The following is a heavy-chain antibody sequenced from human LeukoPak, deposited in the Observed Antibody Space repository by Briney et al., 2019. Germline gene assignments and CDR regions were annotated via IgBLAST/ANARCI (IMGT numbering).Heavy chain of an antibody. V-gene: IGHV3-23*01. D-gene: IGHD5-18*01. J-gene: IGHJ4*02. CDR1: GFTFSSYA. CDR2: SSGSVGST. Sequence: GGSLRLSCAASGFTFSSYAMSWVRQAPGKGLEWVSASSGSVGSTYYADSGKGRFTISRDNSKNTLYLQMNSLRAEDTAVYYCAKVLGYSYGFGYWGQGTLVTVSS. CDR3: AKVLGYSYGFGY.